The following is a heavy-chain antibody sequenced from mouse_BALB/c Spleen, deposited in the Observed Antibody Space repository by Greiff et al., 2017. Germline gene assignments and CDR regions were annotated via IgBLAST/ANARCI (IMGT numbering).Heavy chain of an antibody. CDR1: GFSLTSYG. CDR3: ARDRYGSSSLFAY. Sequence: QVQLKESGPGLVAPSQSLSITCTVSGFSLTSYGVHWVRQPPGKGLEWLGVIWAGGSTNYNSALMSRLSISKDNSKSQVFLKMNSLQTDDTAMYYCARDRYGSSSLFAYWGQGTLVTVSA. V-gene: IGHV2-9*02. CDR2: IWAGGST. J-gene: IGHJ3*01. D-gene: IGHD1-1*01.